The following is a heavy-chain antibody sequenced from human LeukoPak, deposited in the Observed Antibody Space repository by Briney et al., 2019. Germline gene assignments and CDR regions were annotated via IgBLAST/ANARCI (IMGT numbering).Heavy chain of an antibody. CDR3: ARCSSTSCYKFY. V-gene: IGHV3-66*01. Sequence: GGSLRLSCAASGFTVSSNYMSWVRQAPGKGLEWVSVIYSGGSTYYADSVKGRFTISRDNSKNTLYLQMNSLRAEDTAVYYCARCSSTSCYKFYWGQGTLVTVSS. CDR1: GFTVSSNY. J-gene: IGHJ4*02. CDR2: IYSGGST. D-gene: IGHD2-2*02.